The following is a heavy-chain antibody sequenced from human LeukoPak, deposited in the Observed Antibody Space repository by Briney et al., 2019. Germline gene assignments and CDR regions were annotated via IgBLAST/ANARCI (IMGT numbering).Heavy chain of an antibody. Sequence: SETLSLTCTVSGYSISSGYYWGWIRQLPGKGLEWIGSIYHSGSTYYNPSLKSRVTISVDTSKNQLSLKLSSVTAADTAVYYCASVYRYYYYYYYMDVWGKGTTVTVSS. CDR1: GYSISSGYY. CDR3: ASVYRYYYYYYYMDV. J-gene: IGHJ6*03. CDR2: IYHSGST. V-gene: IGHV4-38-2*02. D-gene: IGHD1-14*01.